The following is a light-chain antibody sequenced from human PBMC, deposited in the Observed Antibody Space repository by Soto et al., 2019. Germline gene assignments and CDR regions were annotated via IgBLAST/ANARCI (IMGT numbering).Light chain of an antibody. Sequence: EIVLTQSPATLSLSTGERATLSCRASQSVSSYLAWYQQKPGQAPRLLIYDASNRATGIPARFSGSGSGTDFTLTISSLEPEDFAVYYCQQRSNWHPFTFGPGTKVDIK. CDR2: DAS. CDR1: QSVSSY. V-gene: IGKV3-11*01. CDR3: QQRSNWHPFT. J-gene: IGKJ3*01.